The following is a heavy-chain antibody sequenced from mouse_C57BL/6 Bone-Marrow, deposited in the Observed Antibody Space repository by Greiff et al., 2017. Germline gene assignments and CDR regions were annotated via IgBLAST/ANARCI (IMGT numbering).Heavy chain of an antibody. Sequence: QVQLQQPGAELVKPGASVKLSCKASGYTFTSYWMQWVKQRPGQGLEWIGEIDPSDSYTNYNQKFKGKATLTVDTSSSTAYMQLSRLTSEDSAVYYCARYYDYDLYAMDYWGQGTSVTVSS. D-gene: IGHD2-4*01. CDR3: ARYYDYDLYAMDY. V-gene: IGHV1-50*01. CDR1: GYTFTSYW. CDR2: IDPSDSYT. J-gene: IGHJ4*01.